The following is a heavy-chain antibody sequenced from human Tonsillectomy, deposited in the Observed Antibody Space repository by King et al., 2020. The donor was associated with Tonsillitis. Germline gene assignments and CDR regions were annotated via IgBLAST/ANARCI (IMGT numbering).Heavy chain of an antibody. Sequence: QLVQSGGGLVQPGGSLRLSCAASGFTFSSYCLSWVRQAPGEGGGWVANIKQDGSEDYYVDYVKGRFTISRDNPKNSLYLQMNSLRAEDTAVYYCARDPLGANTFDIWGQGTMVTVSS. CDR2: IKQDGSED. J-gene: IGHJ3*02. CDR1: GFTFSSYC. CDR3: ARDPLGANTFDI. V-gene: IGHV3-7*01. D-gene: IGHD3-16*01.